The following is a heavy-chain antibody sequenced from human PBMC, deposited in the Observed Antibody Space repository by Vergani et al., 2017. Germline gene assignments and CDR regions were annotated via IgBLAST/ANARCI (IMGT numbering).Heavy chain of an antibody. J-gene: IGHJ4*02. Sequence: QVQLVESGGGVVQPGRSLRLSCAASGFTFSSYGMHWVRQAPGKGLEWVAVIWYDGSNKYYADSVKGRFTISRDNSKNTLYLQMNSLRAEDTAVYYCARLKNYYDSSGYYRWHFDYWGQGTLVTVSS. CDR1: GFTFSSYG. CDR3: ARLKNYYDSSGYYRWHFDY. CDR2: IWYDGSNK. D-gene: IGHD3-22*01. V-gene: IGHV3-33*01.